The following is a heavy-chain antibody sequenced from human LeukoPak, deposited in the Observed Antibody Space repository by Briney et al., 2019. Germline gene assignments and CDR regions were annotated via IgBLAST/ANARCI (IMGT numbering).Heavy chain of an antibody. CDR2: IYSGGST. CDR3: ARDRGCGDCYPPANDAFDI. V-gene: IGHV3-66*01. J-gene: IGHJ3*02. CDR1: GFTVSSYY. D-gene: IGHD2-21*02. Sequence: GGSLRLSCAASGFTVSSYYMSWVRQAPGKGLEWVSVIYSGGSTYYADSVKGRFTISRDNSKSTLYLQMNSLRAEDTAVYYCARDRGCGDCYPPANDAFDIWGQGTMVTVSS.